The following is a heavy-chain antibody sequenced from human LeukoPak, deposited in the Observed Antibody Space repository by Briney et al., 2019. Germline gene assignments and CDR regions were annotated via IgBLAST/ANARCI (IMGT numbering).Heavy chain of an antibody. CDR1: RFSISDGSY. CDR2: INHSGST. Sequence: SETLSLTCSVSRFSISDGSYWDWIRQPPGKGLEWIGEINHSGSTNYNPSLKSRVTISVDTSKNQFSLKLSSVTAADTAVYYCARGLWFGDENPPYFDYWGQGTLVTVSS. V-gene: IGHV4-38-2*02. J-gene: IGHJ4*02. D-gene: IGHD3-10*01. CDR3: ARGLWFGDENPPYFDY.